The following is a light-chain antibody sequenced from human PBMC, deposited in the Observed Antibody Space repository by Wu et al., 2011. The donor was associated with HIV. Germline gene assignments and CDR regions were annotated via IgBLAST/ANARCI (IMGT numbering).Light chain of an antibody. CDR1: QWVNSKD. V-gene: IGKV3-20*01. CDR2: GSS. Sequence: EIVMTQSPDTLSLSPGERATLSCRASQWVNSKDLAWYQQKFGQAPRLLIYGSSFRATGIPDRFSGSGSGTDFSLIISSLEPEDSAVYYCQQYGSSSYTFGQGDQVGDQT. CDR3: QQYGSSSYT. J-gene: IGKJ2*01.